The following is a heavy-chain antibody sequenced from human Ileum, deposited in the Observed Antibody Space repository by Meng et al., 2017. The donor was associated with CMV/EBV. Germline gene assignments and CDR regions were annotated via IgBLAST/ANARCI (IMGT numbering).Heavy chain of an antibody. J-gene: IGHJ6*02. V-gene: IGHV3-48*03. D-gene: IGHD5-12*01. CDR3: AREGLSPGWVRLPYDHYYGLDV. CDR2: ISSSGCSM. CDR1: GFSFHSYD. Sequence: GGSLRLSCAASGFSFHSYDMNWVRQAPGKGLEWVSDISSSGCSMDYADSVKGRFTISRDNAKNSLYLHMNSLRAEDTAVYYCAREGLSPGWVRLPYDHYYGLDVWGQGTTVTVSS.